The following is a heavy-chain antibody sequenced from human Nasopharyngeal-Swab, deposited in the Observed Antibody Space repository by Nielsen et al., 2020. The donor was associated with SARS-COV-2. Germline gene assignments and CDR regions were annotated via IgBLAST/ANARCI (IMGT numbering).Heavy chain of an antibody. CDR1: GFTFSNYA. D-gene: IGHD4-23*01. Sequence: GGSLRLSCAASGFTFSNYAMSWVRQAPGKGLEWVSGVSGRGISTYYADSVKGRFTISRDNSKNTLYLQMNSLRAEDTAVYYCATTVVTAWGQGTLVTVSS. CDR2: VSGRGIST. CDR3: ATTVVTA. V-gene: IGHV3-23*01. J-gene: IGHJ5*02.